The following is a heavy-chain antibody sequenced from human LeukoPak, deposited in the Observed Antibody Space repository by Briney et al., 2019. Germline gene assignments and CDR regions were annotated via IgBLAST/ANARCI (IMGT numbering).Heavy chain of an antibody. Sequence: PSETLSLTCTISGGSISSSTVYWCWIRQPPEKGLEWIGSIYYSGKTYYNPSLKSRVTISVDTSKNQFSLKLSSVTAADTSVYYCARLAYSGYALHWGQGTLVTVSS. J-gene: IGHJ4*02. CDR3: ARLAYSGYALH. CDR1: GGSISSSTVY. V-gene: IGHV4-39*01. D-gene: IGHD5-12*01. CDR2: IYYSGKT.